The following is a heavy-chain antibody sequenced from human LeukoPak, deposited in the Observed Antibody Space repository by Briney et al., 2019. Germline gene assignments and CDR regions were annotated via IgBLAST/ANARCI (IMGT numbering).Heavy chain of an antibody. CDR1: PSPFTNYS. D-gene: IGHD3-3*01. V-gene: IGHV5-51*01. CDR2: IYPGDSDT. J-gene: IGHJ4*02. CDR3: ARQAQALNPFLY. Sequence: GESLQISGQGSPSPFTNYSIGWARQLPGKGLEWMGIIYPGDSDTRYSPSFQGQVNISADKSIDTACLQWSSLKASDTAMYYCARQAQALNPFLYWGEGNLVTVSS.